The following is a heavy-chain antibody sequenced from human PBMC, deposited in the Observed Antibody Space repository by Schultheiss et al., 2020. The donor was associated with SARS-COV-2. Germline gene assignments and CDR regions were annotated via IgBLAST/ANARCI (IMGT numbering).Heavy chain of an antibody. V-gene: IGHV4-30-4*01. CDR1: GGSFSGYY. D-gene: IGHD3-10*01. Sequence: SETLSLTCAVHGGSFSGYYWSWIRQPPGKGLEWIGYIYYSGSTYYNPSLKSRVTISVDTSKNQFSLKLSSVTAADTAVYYCARGGVVRGFDTLWFGDYYGMDVWGQGTTVTVSS. CDR3: ARGGVVRGFDTLWFGDYYGMDV. J-gene: IGHJ6*02. CDR2: IYYSGST.